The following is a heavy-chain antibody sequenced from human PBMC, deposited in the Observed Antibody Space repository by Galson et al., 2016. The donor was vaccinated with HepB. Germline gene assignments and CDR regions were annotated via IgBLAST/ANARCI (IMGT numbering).Heavy chain of an antibody. CDR1: GYPFTSFG. Sequence: SVKVSCKASGYPFTSFGISWVRQAPGQGLEWMGWINVFNGHTNYAQKLQGRVTMTTDTSTSTSYMELRSLRSDDTAVYCCARSLVPSFGMDVWGKGTTVTVSS. CDR2: INVFNGHT. J-gene: IGHJ6*04. V-gene: IGHV1-18*01. CDR3: ARSLVPSFGMDV. D-gene: IGHD2-8*02.